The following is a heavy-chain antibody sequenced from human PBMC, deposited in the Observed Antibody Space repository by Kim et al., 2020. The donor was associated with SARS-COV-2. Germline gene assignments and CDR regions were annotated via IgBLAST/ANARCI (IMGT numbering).Heavy chain of an antibody. J-gene: IGHJ4*02. CDR2: ISGSGGST. D-gene: IGHD1-26*01. CDR3: AKDSPPHWELPDF. CDR1: GFTFSTYA. V-gene: IGHV3-23*01. Sequence: GGSLRLSCAASGFTFSTYAMSWVRQAPGKGLEWVSAISGSGGSTFYADSVKGRFTISRDNSKNTLYMQMNSLRAEDSAVYYCAKDSPPHWELPDFWGQGTLVAVSS.